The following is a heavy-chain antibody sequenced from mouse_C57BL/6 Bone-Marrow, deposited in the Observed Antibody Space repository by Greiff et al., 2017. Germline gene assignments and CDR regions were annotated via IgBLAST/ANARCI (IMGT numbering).Heavy chain of an antibody. CDR3: ISNYDYARDY. Sequence: EVKLMESGGGLVKPGGSLKLSCAASGFTFSSYTMSWVRQTQEKRLEWVATISGGGGNTYYPDSVKGGFTIARDNAKNTLYLQMSRLRSEDTALYYCISNYDYARDYWGQGTSVTVAS. CDR1: GFTFSSYT. D-gene: IGHD1-1*02. V-gene: IGHV5-9*01. CDR2: ISGGGGNT. J-gene: IGHJ4*01.